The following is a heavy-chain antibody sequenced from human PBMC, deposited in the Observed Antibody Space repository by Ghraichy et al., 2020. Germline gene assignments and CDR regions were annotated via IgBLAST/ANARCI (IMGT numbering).Heavy chain of an antibody. CDR2: IYTFGTNT. J-gene: IGHJ4*02. CDR3: ARGAIIWGTWGGYYFDS. CDR1: GFTFGTFW. V-gene: IGHV3-74*01. Sequence: GGSLRLSCAASGFTFGTFWMHWVRQAPGKGLVWVSRIYTFGTNTTYADSVKGRFTISRDNAKNTLYLQMNSLRAEDTAVYYCARGAIIWGTWGGYYFDSWGQRTLVTVPS. D-gene: IGHD3-16*01.